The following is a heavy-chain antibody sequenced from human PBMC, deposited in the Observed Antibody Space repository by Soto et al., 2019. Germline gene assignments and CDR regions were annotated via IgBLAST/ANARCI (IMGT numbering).Heavy chain of an antibody. CDR2: IYPGDSDT. D-gene: IGHD3-22*01. Sequence: GESLKISCKGSGYTFTSYWIGWVRQMPGKGLEWMGIIYPGDSDTRYSPSFQGQVTISADKSVSTAHLQWSSLKASDSAMYYCARLSSGGYYYYGMDVWGQGTTVTVSS. V-gene: IGHV5-51*01. CDR1: GYTFTSYW. CDR3: ARLSSGGYYYYGMDV. J-gene: IGHJ6*02.